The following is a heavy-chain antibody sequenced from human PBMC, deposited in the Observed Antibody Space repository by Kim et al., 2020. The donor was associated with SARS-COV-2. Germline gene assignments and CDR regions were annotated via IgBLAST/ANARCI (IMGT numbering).Heavy chain of an antibody. CDR2: ISSSGSTI. J-gene: IGHJ6*02. CDR3: ARDMKVYAPISYYYYGMDV. V-gene: IGHV3-48*03. Sequence: GGSLRLSCAASGFTFSSYEMNWVRQAPGKGLEWVSYISSSGSTIYYADSVKGRFTISRDNAKNSLYLQMNSLRAEDTAVYYCARDMKVYAPISYYYYGMDVWGQGTTVTVSS. CDR1: GFTFSSYE. D-gene: IGHD2-8*01.